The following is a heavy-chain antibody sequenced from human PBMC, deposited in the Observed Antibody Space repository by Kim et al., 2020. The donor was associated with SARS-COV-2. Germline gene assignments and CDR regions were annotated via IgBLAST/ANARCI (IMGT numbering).Heavy chain of an antibody. CDR1: GYTFSKYG. V-gene: IGHV1-18*01. D-gene: IGHD4-17*01. J-gene: IGHJ4*02. CDR2: ISTYNGNT. CDR3: ARVTYGDYRGSLDY. Sequence: ASVKVSCKASGYTFSKYGISWVRQAPGQGPEWMGWISTYNGNTNYAQKLQGRVTMTSDTSTNTVYMELRSLRSDDTAVYYCARVTYGDYRGSLDYWGQGTLGTVS.